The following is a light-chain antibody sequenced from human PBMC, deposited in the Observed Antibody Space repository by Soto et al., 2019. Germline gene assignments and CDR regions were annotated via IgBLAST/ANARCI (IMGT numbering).Light chain of an antibody. V-gene: IGKV3-20*01. CDR3: QHYGSSPET. Sequence: EIVLTQSPGTLSLSPGERATLSCRASQSVSSTYLAWYQQKAGQAPRLLIYAASSRATGIPDRFSGSGSGTDFTLTISRLEPEDVAVYYCQHYGSSPETFGQGTKVDIK. CDR1: QSVSSTY. CDR2: AAS. J-gene: IGKJ1*01.